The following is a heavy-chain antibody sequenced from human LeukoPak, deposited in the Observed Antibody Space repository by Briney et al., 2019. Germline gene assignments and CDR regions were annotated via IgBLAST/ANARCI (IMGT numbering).Heavy chain of an antibody. CDR2: IEQDGSDK. CDR1: GFTFSTYW. J-gene: IGHJ4*02. Sequence: PGGSLRLSCVASGFTFSTYWMSWVRQAPGKGLEWVANIEQDGSDKNYVDSVRGRFTISRDNAKNSLNLQMNSLRAEDTAVYYCARGLGFGELLGPLDYWGQGTLLTVSS. CDR3: ARGLGFGELLGPLDY. D-gene: IGHD3-10*01. V-gene: IGHV3-7*02.